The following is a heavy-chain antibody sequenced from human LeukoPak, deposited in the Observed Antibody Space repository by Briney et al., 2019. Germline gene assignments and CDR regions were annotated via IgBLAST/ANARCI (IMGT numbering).Heavy chain of an antibody. CDR3: ARVIDNCSGGSCPPVPDY. D-gene: IGHD2-15*01. CDR2: IIPILGIA. CDR1: GGTFSSYA. V-gene: IGHV1-69*04. J-gene: IGHJ4*02. Sequence: GASVKVSCKASGGTFSSYAISWVRQAPGQGLEWMGRIIPILGIANYAQKFQGRVTITADKSTSTAYMELSSLRSEDTAVYYCARVIDNCSGGSCPPVPDYWGQGTLVTVSS.